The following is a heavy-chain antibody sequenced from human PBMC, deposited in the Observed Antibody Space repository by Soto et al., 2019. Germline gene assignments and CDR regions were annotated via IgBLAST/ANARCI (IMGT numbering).Heavy chain of an antibody. CDR2: ITGNGHNT. D-gene: IGHD1-1*01. CDR3: ASHQGIYKYYFDY. Sequence: PGGSLRLSCAASGFTFSGYAMSWVRQPPGKGLEWVSGITGNGHNTYYAESVKGRFTISRDNSKNTLYLQMDSLRAEDAAEYYCASHQGIYKYYFDYWGQGTLVTVSS. CDR1: GFTFSGYA. V-gene: IGHV3-23*01. J-gene: IGHJ4*02.